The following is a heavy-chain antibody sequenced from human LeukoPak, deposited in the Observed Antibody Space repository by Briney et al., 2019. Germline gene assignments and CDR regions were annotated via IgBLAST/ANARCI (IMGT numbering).Heavy chain of an antibody. V-gene: IGHV4-38-2*02. CDR3: ARVAEETIFGVVIIGRWFDP. CDR2: IYHSGST. D-gene: IGHD3-3*01. CDR1: GYSSSSGYY. Sequence: SETLSLTCTVSGYSSSSGYYWGWIRQPPVKGLEWIESIYHSGSTYYNPSLKSRVTISVDTSKNQFPLKLSSVTAADTAVYYCARVAEETIFGVVIIGRWFDPWGQGTLVTVSS. J-gene: IGHJ5*02.